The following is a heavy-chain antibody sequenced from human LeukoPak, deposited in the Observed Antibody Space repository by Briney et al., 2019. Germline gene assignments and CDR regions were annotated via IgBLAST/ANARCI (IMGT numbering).Heavy chain of an antibody. V-gene: IGHV3-21*01. CDR2: ISSSSTYI. CDR3: ARSWGELSFFDS. Sequence: GGSLRLSCAASGFTFTSYSTNWVRQAPGKGLEWVSCISSSSTYIYYADSVKGRFTISRDNAKNSLYLQMNSLTAEDTAVYYCARSWGELSFFDSWGRGTLVTVSS. J-gene: IGHJ4*02. CDR1: GFTFTSYS. D-gene: IGHD3-16*02.